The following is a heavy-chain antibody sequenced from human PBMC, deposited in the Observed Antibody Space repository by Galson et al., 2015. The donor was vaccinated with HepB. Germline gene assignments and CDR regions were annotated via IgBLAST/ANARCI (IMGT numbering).Heavy chain of an antibody. Sequence: SLRLSCAASGFTFSDYYMSWIRQAPGKGLEWVSYISSSGSTIYYADSVKGRFTISRDNAKNSLYLQMNSLRAEDTAVYYCAREDSGKINYDAFDIWGQGTMVTVSS. CDR3: AREDSGKINYDAFDI. D-gene: IGHD1-26*01. V-gene: IGHV3-11*01. CDR1: GFTFSDYY. CDR2: ISSSGSTI. J-gene: IGHJ3*02.